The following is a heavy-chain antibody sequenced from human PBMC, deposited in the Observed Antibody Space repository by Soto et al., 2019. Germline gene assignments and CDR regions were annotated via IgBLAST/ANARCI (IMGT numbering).Heavy chain of an antibody. CDR2: VYHSGTT. D-gene: IGHD3-16*02. CDR3: ARVCTITFGGVIVISNNWFDP. V-gene: IGHV4-59*01. J-gene: IGHJ5*02. CDR1: GGSISTYY. Sequence: SETLSLTCTVSGGSISTYYWTWIRQSPGKGPEWIGYVYHSGTTNYNPSLESRVTMSLDTSKNQFSLKLSAVTTADTAVYYCARVCTITFGGVIVISNNWFDPWGQGTLVTVS.